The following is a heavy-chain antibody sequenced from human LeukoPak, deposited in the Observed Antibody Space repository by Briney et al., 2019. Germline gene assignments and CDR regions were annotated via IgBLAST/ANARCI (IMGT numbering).Heavy chain of an antibody. CDR3: AKSGYNRFDY. D-gene: IGHD5-24*01. CDR2: LSGSGGDT. J-gene: IGHJ4*02. CDR1: GFTFSSYA. Sequence: PGGSLRLSCAASGFTFSSYAMSWVRQAPGKGLEWVSALSGSGGDTYYADSVKGRFTISRDNSKNTLYLRMNSLRAEDTAVYYCAKSGYNRFDYWGQGTLVTVSS. V-gene: IGHV3-23*01.